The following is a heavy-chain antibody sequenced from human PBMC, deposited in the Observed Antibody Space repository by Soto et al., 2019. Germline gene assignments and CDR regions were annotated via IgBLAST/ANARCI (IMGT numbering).Heavy chain of an antibody. Sequence: GGSLRLSCTASGFTFGDYAMSWVRQAPGKGLEWVGFIRSKAYGGTTEYAASVKGRFTISRDDSKSIAYLQMNSLKTEDTAVYYCHITYYYGSGSYSKSSADAFDIWGQGTMVTVS. CDR1: GFTFGDYA. CDR2: IRSKAYGGTT. CDR3: HITYYYGSGSYSKSSADAFDI. J-gene: IGHJ3*02. D-gene: IGHD3-10*01. V-gene: IGHV3-49*04.